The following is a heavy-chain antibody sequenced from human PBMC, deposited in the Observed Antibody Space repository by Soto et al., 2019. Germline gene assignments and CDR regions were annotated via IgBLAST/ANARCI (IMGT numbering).Heavy chain of an antibody. Sequence: QVQLVQSGAEVKKPGASVKVSCKASGYTFTSYGISWVRQAPGQGLEWMGWISAYNGNTNYAQKLTGRVTMTTDTSTSTAYMALRSLRSDDAAVYYCARAGYCSSTSCYEGWFAPWGQGTLVTVSS. CDR2: ISAYNGNT. J-gene: IGHJ5*02. D-gene: IGHD2-2*01. CDR3: ARAGYCSSTSCYEGWFAP. V-gene: IGHV1-18*01. CDR1: GYTFTSYG.